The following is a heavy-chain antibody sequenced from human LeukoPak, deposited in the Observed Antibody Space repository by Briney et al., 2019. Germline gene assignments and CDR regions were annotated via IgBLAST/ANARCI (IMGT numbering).Heavy chain of an antibody. CDR1: GFTFSSYS. CDR3: ARDYYGSGSYPFYGDY. CDR2: ISSSSSTI. D-gene: IGHD3-10*01. J-gene: IGHJ4*02. V-gene: IGHV3-48*01. Sequence: GGSLRLSCAASGFTFSSYSMNWVRQAPGKGLEWVSCISSSSSTIYYADSVKGRFTISRDNAKNSLYLQMNSLRAEDTAVYYCARDYYGSGSYPFYGDYWGQGTLVTVSS.